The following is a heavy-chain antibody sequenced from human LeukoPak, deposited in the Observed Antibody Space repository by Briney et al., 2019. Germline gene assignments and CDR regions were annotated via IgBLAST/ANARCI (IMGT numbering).Heavy chain of an antibody. CDR3: AKGSRETDFDY. Sequence: PGGSLRLSCVASGFAFSSYGMHWVRQAPGKGLEGVAVIWHDGSEKFYADSVRGRFTLSRDNSKNTLFLQMNSLRAEDTAVYYCAKGSRETDFDYWGQGTLLTVSS. V-gene: IGHV3-33*06. J-gene: IGHJ4*02. D-gene: IGHD1-26*01. CDR1: GFAFSSYG. CDR2: IWHDGSEK.